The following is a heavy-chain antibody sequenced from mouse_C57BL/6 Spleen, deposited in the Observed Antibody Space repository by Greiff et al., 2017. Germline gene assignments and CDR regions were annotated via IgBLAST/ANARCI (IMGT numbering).Heavy chain of an antibody. J-gene: IGHJ3*01. CDR3: AREGGGYDVWFAY. D-gene: IGHD2-2*01. CDR1: GYTFTDYY. V-gene: IGHV1-75*01. CDR2: IFPGSGST. Sequence: VQLVESGPELVKPGASVKISCKASGYTFTDYYINWVKQRPGQGLEWIGWIFPGSGSTYYNEKFKGKATLTVDKSSSTAYMQLSSLTSEDSAVYYCAREGGGYDVWFAYWGQGTLVTVSA.